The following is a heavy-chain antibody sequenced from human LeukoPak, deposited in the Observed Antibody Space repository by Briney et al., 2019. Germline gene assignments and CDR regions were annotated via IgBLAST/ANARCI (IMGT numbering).Heavy chain of an antibody. CDR2: ISSSSSYI. D-gene: IGHD2-15*01. CDR3: AKGRGYLRPGYFDY. J-gene: IGHJ4*02. V-gene: IGHV3-21*01. CDR1: GFTFSSYS. Sequence: PGGSLRLSCAASGFTFSSYSMNWVRQAPGKGLEWVSSISSSSSYIYYADSVKGRFTISRDNAKNSLYLQMNSLRAEDTAVYYCAKGRGYLRPGYFDYWGQGTLVTVSS.